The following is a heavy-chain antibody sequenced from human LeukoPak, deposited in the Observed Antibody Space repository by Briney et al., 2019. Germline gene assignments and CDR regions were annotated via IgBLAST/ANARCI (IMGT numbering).Heavy chain of an antibody. CDR2: IYYSGST. CDR1: SDSISSSSYY. V-gene: IGHV4-39*07. J-gene: IGHJ4*02. D-gene: IGHD5-24*01. Sequence: SETLSLTCIVSSDSISSSSYYWGWIRQPPGKGLEWIGTIYYSGSTYYNPSLKSRVTISVDTSKNQFSLKLNSVTPEDTAVYYCARVLAQGDGYNYYFDYWGQGTLVTVSS. CDR3: ARVLAQGDGYNYYFDY.